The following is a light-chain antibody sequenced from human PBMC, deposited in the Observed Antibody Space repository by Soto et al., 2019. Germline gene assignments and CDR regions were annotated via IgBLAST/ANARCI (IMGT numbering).Light chain of an antibody. V-gene: IGKV1-27*01. Sequence: DIQMTQSPSSLSGSVGDRVTITCRASQDISNYLAWYQQKPGKVPKLLIYAASTLQSGVPSRFSGSGSGTDFTLTISSLQPEDVATYYCQKYNSAPPEAFGPGTKVDI. CDR1: QDISNY. CDR2: AAS. J-gene: IGKJ3*01. CDR3: QKYNSAPPEA.